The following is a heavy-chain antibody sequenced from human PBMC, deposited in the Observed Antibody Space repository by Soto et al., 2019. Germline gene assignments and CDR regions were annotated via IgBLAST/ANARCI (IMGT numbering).Heavy chain of an antibody. J-gene: IGHJ4*02. CDR3: ARRTGTAPRFDY. Sequence: QVQLVESGGGVVQPGRSLRLSCSASGFTFSDFEMYWVRQAPGKGLDWVSFMSYDGSNQYYAGSVKGRFTVSRDNSKNTLFLLMNSLRPEDTAVYFGARRTGTAPRFDYWGQGTLVTVSS. CDR2: MSYDGSNQ. V-gene: IGHV3-30-3*01. CDR1: GFTFSDFE. D-gene: IGHD1-7*01.